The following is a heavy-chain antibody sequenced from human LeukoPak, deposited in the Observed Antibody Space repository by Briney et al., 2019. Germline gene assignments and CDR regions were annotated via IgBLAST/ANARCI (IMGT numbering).Heavy chain of an antibody. CDR1: GFTFSSYA. J-gene: IGHJ4*02. V-gene: IGHV3-30-3*01. Sequence: PGGSLRLSCAASGFTFSSYAMHWVRQAPGKGLEWVAVISYDGSNKYYADSVKGRFTISRDNSKNTLYLQMNSQRAEDTAVYYCARREGQQLDYWGQGTLVTVSS. CDR2: ISYDGSNK. D-gene: IGHD6-13*01. CDR3: ARREGQQLDY.